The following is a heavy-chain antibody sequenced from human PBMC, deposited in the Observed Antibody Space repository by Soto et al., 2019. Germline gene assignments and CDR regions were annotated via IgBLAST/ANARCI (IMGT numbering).Heavy chain of an antibody. CDR1: GYSFTNND. CDR3: ARMATFGSLNWFDP. CDR2: MNPGSGDT. V-gene: IGHV1-8*01. J-gene: IGHJ5*02. Sequence: ASVKVSCKASGYSFTNNDVSWVRQATGQGLEWMGWMNPGSGDTGYAQKFQGRVTMTRDISIATAYMELSSLRSDDTGIYYCARMATFGSLNWFDPWGKGTLVTVSS. D-gene: IGHD3-16*01.